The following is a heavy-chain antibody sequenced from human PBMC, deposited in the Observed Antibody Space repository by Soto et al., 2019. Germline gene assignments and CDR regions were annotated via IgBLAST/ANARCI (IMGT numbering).Heavy chain of an antibody. D-gene: IGHD4-17*01. CDR2: TYYSGST. CDR1: GGSLSSSSYY. Sequence: QLQLQEPGPGLAKPSETLSLTCTVSGGSLSSSSYYWGWIRQPPGKGLEWIGSTYYSGSTYYNPSLQSRVTISVDTSKNQFSLKLSSVTAADTAVYYCARRRDDYGPNDALDIWGQGTMVTVSS. J-gene: IGHJ3*02. V-gene: IGHV4-39*01. CDR3: ARRRDDYGPNDALDI.